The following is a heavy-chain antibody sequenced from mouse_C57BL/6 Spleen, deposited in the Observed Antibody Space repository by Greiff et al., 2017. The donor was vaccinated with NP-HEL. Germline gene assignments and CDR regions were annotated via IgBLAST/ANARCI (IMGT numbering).Heavy chain of an antibody. Sequence: VLLVESGPELVKPGASVKISCKASGYAFSSSWMNWVKQRPGKGLEWIGRIYPGDGDTNYNGKFKGKATLTADKSSSTAYMQLSSLTSEDSAVYCCARSLYSNYPFAYWGQGTLVTVSA. CDR2: IYPGDGDT. D-gene: IGHD2-5*01. J-gene: IGHJ3*01. CDR3: ARSLYSNYPFAY. CDR1: GYAFSSSW. V-gene: IGHV1-82*01.